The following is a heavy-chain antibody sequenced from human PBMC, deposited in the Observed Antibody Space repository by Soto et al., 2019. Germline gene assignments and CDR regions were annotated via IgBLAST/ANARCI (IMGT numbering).Heavy chain of an antibody. CDR3: ARAATRRTGLDH. Sequence: SETLSLTCAVYGGSFSGYYWSWIRQPPGKGLEWIGEINHSGSTNYNPSLKSRVTISVDTSKNQFSLKLSSVTAADTAVYYCARAATRRTGLDHWGQGTLVTVSS. V-gene: IGHV4-34*01. D-gene: IGHD6-6*01. CDR2: INHSGST. CDR1: GGSFSGYY. J-gene: IGHJ4*02.